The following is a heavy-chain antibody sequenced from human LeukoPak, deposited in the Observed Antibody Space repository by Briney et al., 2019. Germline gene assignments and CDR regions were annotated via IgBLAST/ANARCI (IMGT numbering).Heavy chain of an antibody. Sequence: GGSLRLSCAASGFSFSDSYMSWIRQAPGKGLEWVSYISNSGTTIAYADSVKGRFTISRDNAKNSLYLQMNNLRAEDTAVYYCARRRLGGTAEYWGRGTLVTVSS. CDR2: ISNSGTTI. J-gene: IGHJ4*02. CDR1: GFSFSDSY. CDR3: ARRRLGGTAEY. D-gene: IGHD1-26*01. V-gene: IGHV3-11*01.